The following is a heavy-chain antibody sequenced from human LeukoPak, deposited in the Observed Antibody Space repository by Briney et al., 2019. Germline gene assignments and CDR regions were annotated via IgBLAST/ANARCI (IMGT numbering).Heavy chain of an antibody. V-gene: IGHV4-39*07. CDR3: ASLYGDYPY. D-gene: IGHD4-17*01. Sequence: TPSETLSLTCTVSGGSISSSSYYWGWIRQPPGKGLEWIGSIYYSGSTYYNPSLKSRVTISVDTSKNQFSLKLSSVTAADTAVYYCASLYGDYPYWGQGTLVTVSS. CDR2: IYYSGST. J-gene: IGHJ4*02. CDR1: GGSISSSSYY.